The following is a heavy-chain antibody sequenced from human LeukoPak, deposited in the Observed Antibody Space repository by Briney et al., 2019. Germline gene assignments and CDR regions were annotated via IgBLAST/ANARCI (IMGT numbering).Heavy chain of an antibody. D-gene: IGHD2-2*01. CDR1: GYTFTGYY. Sequence: ASVKVSRKASGYTFTGYYMHWVRQAPGQGLEWMGWINPNSGGTNYAQKFQGRVTMTRDTSISTAYMELSRLRSDDTAVYYCASSSTSCCDAFDIWGQGTMVTVSS. CDR3: ASSSTSCCDAFDI. V-gene: IGHV1-2*02. CDR2: INPNSGGT. J-gene: IGHJ3*02.